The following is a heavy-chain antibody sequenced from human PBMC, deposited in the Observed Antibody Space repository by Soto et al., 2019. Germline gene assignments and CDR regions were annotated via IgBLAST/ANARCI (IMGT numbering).Heavy chain of an antibody. V-gene: IGHV3-33*01. CDR3: ARERGYYYGSGTYSTDY. J-gene: IGHJ4*02. D-gene: IGHD3-10*01. CDR1: GFTFSSYG. Sequence: GGSLRLSCAASGFTFSSYGMHWVRQAPGKGLEWVAVIWYDGSIKYYADSVKGRFTISRDNSQNTLYLQVDSLRAEDSAVYYCARERGYYYGSGTYSTDYWGQGTLVTVSS. CDR2: IWYDGSIK.